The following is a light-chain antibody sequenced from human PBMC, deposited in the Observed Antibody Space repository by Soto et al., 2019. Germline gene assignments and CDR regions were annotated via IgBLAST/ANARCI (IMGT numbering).Light chain of an antibody. CDR3: QHLTRYRIT. Sequence: IQLTQSPSSLSASVGDRVTISCRASQGTSSHLAWYRQKPGTAPKLLIYEASTLQSGVPSRFSGSASGTNFTLTIISLQPEDCATYSSQHLTRYRITVGQGTRLQIK. J-gene: IGKJ5*01. CDR2: EAS. V-gene: IGKV1-9*01. CDR1: QGTSSH.